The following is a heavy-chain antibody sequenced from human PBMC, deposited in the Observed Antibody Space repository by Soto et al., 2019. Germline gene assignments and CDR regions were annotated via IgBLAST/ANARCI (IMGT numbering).Heavy chain of an antibody. J-gene: IGHJ3*02. CDR1: GYSFTSYW. CDR2: IYPGDSDT. CDR3: ASPPRYYYDSKGAFDI. Sequence: GESLKISCKGSGYSFTSYWIGWVRQMPGKGLEWMGIIYPGDSDTRYSPSFQGQVTISADKSISTAYLQWSSLKASDTAMYYCASPPRYYYDSKGAFDIWGQGTMVTVSS. D-gene: IGHD3-22*01. V-gene: IGHV5-51*01.